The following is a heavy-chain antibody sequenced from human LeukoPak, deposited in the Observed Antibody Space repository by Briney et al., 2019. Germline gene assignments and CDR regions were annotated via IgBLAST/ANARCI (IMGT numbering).Heavy chain of an antibody. CDR1: GFTVSSNY. CDR3: ARGPIRAFDY. J-gene: IGHJ4*02. CDR2: IYSDGAT. V-gene: IGHV3-53*01. Sequence: GGSLRLSCVASGFTVSSNYMSWVRQAPGKGLEWVSVIYSDGATYYADSVKGRFTISRDNSKNTLYLQMNSLRAEDTAMYYCARGPIRAFDYWGQGTLVTVSS.